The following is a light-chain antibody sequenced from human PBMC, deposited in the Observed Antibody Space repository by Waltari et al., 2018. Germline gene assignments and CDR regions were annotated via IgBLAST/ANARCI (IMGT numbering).Light chain of an antibody. CDR1: QGVTTY. CDR2: AAS. CDR3: QQYSGYSGI. V-gene: IGKV1-9*01. Sequence: IQLTQSPSSLSASVGDRVTITCRASQGVTTYLAWYQQKPGKTPNLLISAASTLQSGVPSRFSGSGSETEFTLVISNLQPDDVATYYCQQYSGYSGIFGGGTKVEIK. J-gene: IGKJ4*01.